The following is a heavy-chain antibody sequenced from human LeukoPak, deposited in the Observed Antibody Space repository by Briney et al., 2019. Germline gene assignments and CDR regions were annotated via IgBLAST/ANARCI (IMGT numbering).Heavy chain of an antibody. CDR1: GGSISSYY. V-gene: IGHV4-59*01. CDR3: ARGLSDIVVDNWFDP. CDR2: IYYSGST. D-gene: IGHD2-15*01. J-gene: IGHJ5*02. Sequence: SETLSLTCTVSGGSISSYYWSWIRQPPGKGLEWIGCIYYSGSTNYNPSLKSRVTISVDTSKNQFSLKLSSVTAADTAVYYCARGLSDIVVDNWFDPWGQGTLVTVSS.